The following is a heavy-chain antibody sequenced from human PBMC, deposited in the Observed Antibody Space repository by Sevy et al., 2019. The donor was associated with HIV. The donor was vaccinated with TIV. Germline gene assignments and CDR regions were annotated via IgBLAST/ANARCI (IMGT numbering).Heavy chain of an antibody. CDR3: AGGLLFDY. CDR1: GFTFSSYE. Sequence: GGSLRLSCAASGFTFSSYEMNWVRQAPGKGLEWVSYISSSGSTLYYADSVKGRFTISRDNAKNSLYLQMNSLRAEDTAVYYCAGGLLFDYWGQGTLVTVSS. D-gene: IGHD4-17*01. CDR2: ISSSGSTL. V-gene: IGHV3-48*03. J-gene: IGHJ4*02.